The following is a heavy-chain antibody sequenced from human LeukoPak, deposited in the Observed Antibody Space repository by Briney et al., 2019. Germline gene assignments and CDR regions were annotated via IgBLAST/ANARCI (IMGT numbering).Heavy chain of an antibody. D-gene: IGHD3-10*01. CDR2: IYYSGST. CDR3: AREDYHYYGSGSHFDY. V-gene: IGHV4-59*01. CDR1: GGSISSYY. Sequence: PSETLSLTCTVSGGSISSYYWSWIRQPPGKGLEWIGYIYYSGSTNYNPSLKSRVTISVDTSKNQFSLKLSSVTAADTAVYYCAREDYHYYGSGSHFDYWGQGTLVTVSS. J-gene: IGHJ4*02.